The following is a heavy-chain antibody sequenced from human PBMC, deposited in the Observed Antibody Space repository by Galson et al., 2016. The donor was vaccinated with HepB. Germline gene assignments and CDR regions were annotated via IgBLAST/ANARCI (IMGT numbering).Heavy chain of an antibody. CDR3: AKGFFYYDGSGPGDS. D-gene: IGHD3-22*01. V-gene: IGHV3-23*01. CDR1: GFTFSRYP. CDR2: ISGNGDDT. J-gene: IGHJ4*02. Sequence: SLRLSCAASGFTFSRYPMNWVRQAPGKGLEWISGISGNGDDTYYADSVKGRFTISRDNSKKTLYLHTNSLRAEDTALYYCAKGFFYYDGSGPGDSWGLGTLVTVSS.